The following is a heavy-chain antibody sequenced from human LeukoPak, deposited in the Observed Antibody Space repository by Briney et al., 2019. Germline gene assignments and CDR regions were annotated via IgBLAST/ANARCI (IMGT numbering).Heavy chain of an antibody. CDR2: INHSGST. V-gene: IGHV4-34*01. CDR3: ARLSTVTTSFDY. D-gene: IGHD4-17*01. CDR1: GGSFSGYY. Sequence: PSETLSLTCAVYGGSFSGYYWSWIRQPPGKGLEWIGEINHSGSTNYNPSLKSRVTMSVDTSKNQFSLKLNSVTAADTAMYYCARLSTVTTSFDYWGQGTLVTVSS. J-gene: IGHJ4*02.